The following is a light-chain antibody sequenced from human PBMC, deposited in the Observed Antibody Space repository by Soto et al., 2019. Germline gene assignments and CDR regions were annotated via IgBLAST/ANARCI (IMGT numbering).Light chain of an antibody. J-gene: IGKJ4*01. Sequence: EVVLTQSPGTLSLSPGERATLSCRASQSVSSSYLAWYQQKPGQAPRLLIYGASSRATGIPDRFSGSGSGTDFTLTISSLQPEDFATYYCQQSYSTVTFGGGTKVDIK. CDR1: QSVSSSY. V-gene: IGKV3-20*01. CDR3: QQSYSTVT. CDR2: GAS.